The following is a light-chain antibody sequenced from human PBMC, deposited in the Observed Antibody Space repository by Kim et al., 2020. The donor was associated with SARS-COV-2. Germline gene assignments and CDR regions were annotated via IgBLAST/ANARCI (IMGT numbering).Light chain of an antibody. CDR1: DSDIGGYNY. CDR3: SSYTITSALL. CDR2: DVT. Sequence: GQSITISCTGSDSDIGGYNYVSWYQQHPGKAPTLMIFDVTNRPSGVSNRFSGSKSGDTASLTISGLQTEDEADYYCSSYTITSALLFGGGTQLTVL. V-gene: IGLV2-14*03. J-gene: IGLJ2*01.